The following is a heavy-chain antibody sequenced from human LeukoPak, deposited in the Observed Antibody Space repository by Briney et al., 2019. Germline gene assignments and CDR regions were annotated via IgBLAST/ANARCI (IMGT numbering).Heavy chain of an antibody. CDR3: ASFKLSNYYFDY. D-gene: IGHD4-11*01. V-gene: IGHV4-34*01. J-gene: IGHJ4*02. Sequence: PSETLSLTCAVYGGSFSGYYWSWIRQPPGKGLEWIGEINHSGSTNYNPSLKSRVTISVDTSKNQFSLKLSSVTAADTAVYYCASFKLSNYYFDYWGQGTLVTVSS. CDR2: INHSGST. CDR1: GGSFSGYY.